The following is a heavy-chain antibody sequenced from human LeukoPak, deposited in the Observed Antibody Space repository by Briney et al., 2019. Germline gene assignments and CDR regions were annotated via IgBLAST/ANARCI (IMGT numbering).Heavy chain of an antibody. CDR2: LSFDGAHK. D-gene: IGHD3-10*01. J-gene: IGHJ4*02. CDR1: GFTFRHYA. V-gene: IGHV3-30*04. CDR3: VRARAGGLDY. Sequence: PERSLRLSCAASGFTFRHYAVHWVRQAPGRGLEWVAVLSFDGAHKYYAESVKGRFTISRDNSNNTLFLQMDSLRIEDTALYYCVRARAGGLDYWGQGTQVTVSS.